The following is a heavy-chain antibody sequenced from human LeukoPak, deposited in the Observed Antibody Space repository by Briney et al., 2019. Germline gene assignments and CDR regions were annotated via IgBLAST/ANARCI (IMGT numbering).Heavy chain of an antibody. Sequence: GGSLRLSCAGAGFTFRNSALHWVRQAPGKGLEWVAVISDDGSKRFYADSVKGRFTISRDNSKDTLYLHMKTLRPEDTAVYYCARESGFMMVGEINADNWFDPWGQGTPVTVSS. V-gene: IGHV3-30*04. CDR2: ISDDGSKR. J-gene: IGHJ5*02. CDR1: GFTFRNSA. D-gene: IGHD3-22*01. CDR3: ARESGFMMVGEINADNWFDP.